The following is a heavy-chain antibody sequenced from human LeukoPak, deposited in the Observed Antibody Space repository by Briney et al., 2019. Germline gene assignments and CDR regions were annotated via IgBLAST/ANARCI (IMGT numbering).Heavy chain of an antibody. D-gene: IGHD6-6*01. CDR1: GGSISSYY. V-gene: IGHV4-4*07. J-gene: IGHJ6*03. CDR3: ARVSGAARPLYYYMDV. Sequence: PSETLSLTCTGSGGSISSYYWSWIRQPAGKGLDGIGRIYSGGRTNYNPSLKSRVTMSVDTSKNQFSLKLRSVTAADTAVYYCARVSGAARPLYYYMDVWGKGTTVTVSS. CDR2: IYSGGRT.